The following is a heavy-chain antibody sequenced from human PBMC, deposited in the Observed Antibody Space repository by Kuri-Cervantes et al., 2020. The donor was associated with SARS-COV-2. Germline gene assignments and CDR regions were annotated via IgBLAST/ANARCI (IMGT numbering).Heavy chain of an antibody. J-gene: IGHJ4*02. V-gene: IGHV3-30-3*01. CDR1: GFTFNSYA. D-gene: IGHD5-12*01. CDR2: ISYDGSNK. CDR3: ASELSGYAPLDY. Sequence: GESLKISCAASGFTFNSYAMHWVRQAPGKGLEWVTVISYDGSNKYYADSVKGRFTISRDNSKNTLYPQMNSLRAEDTAVYYCASELSGYAPLDYWGQGTLVTVSS.